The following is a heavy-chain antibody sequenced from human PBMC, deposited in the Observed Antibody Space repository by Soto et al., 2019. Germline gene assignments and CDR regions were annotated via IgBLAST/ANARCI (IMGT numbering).Heavy chain of an antibody. CDR3: ARVVRQRITMVRGELVDY. CDR1: GGSISSGGYY. CDR2: IYYSGST. J-gene: IGHJ4*02. D-gene: IGHD3-10*01. V-gene: IGHV4-31*03. Sequence: SGTLSLTCTVSGGSISSGGYYWSWIRQHPGKGLEWIGYIYYSGSTYYNPSLKSRVTISVDTSKNQFSLKLSSVTAADTAVYYCARVVRQRITMVRGELVDYWGQGTLVLVSS.